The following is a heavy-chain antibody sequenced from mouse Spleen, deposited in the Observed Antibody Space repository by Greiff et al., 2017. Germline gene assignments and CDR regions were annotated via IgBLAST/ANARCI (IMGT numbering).Heavy chain of an antibody. V-gene: IGHV3-6*01. J-gene: IGHJ2*01. CDR3: ARGGATYDY. Sequence: EVQLQQSGPGLVKPSQSLSLTCSVTGYSITSGYYWNWIRQFPGNKLEWMGYISYDGSNNYNPSLKYRISITRDTSKNQFFLKLNSVTTEDTATYYCARGGATYDYWGQGTTLTVSS. D-gene: IGHD3-1*01. CDR2: ISYDGSN. CDR1: GYSITSGYY.